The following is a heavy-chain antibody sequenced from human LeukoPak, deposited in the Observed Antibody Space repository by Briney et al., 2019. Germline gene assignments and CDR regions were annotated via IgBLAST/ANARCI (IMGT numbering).Heavy chain of an antibody. CDR1: GYTFTSYD. V-gene: IGHV1-8*01. CDR3: AVPLMRYDAFDI. Sequence: ASVTVSCKASGYTFTSYDINWVRQAAGQGLEWMGWMNPNSGNTVYAQKFPGRVTMTRNTSISTAYMELSRLRSEDTAVYYCAVPLMRYDAFDIWGQGTMVTVSS. D-gene: IGHD3-16*01. CDR2: MNPNSGNT. J-gene: IGHJ3*02.